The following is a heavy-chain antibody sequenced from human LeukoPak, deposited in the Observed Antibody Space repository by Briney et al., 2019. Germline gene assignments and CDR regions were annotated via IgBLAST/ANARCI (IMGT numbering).Heavy chain of an antibody. CDR2: IKSDGSST. J-gene: IGHJ4*02. V-gene: IGHV3-74*01. Sequence: GGSLRLSCVASGFTFSGYWMHWVRQAPGKGLVWVSRIKSDGSSTSYAGSVKGRFTISRDNARNTLYLQMNSLRGEDTAVYYCAGGGTEGYYFDYWGQGTLVTVSS. CDR3: AGGGTEGYYFDY. CDR1: GFTFSGYW. D-gene: IGHD1-1*01.